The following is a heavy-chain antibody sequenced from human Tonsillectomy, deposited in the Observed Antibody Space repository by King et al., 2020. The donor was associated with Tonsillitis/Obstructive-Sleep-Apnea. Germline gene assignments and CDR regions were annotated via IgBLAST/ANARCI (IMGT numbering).Heavy chain of an antibody. Sequence: VQLVESGGGLVQPGGSLRLSCAASGFTFSSYSMNWVRQAPGKGLEWVSYISSSSRTIYYADSVKGRFTISKDNAKNSLYLQMNSLRDEDTAVYYCARGGTRIAAAGSGKYWGQGTLVTVSS. CDR2: ISSSSRTI. V-gene: IGHV3-48*02. J-gene: IGHJ4*02. CDR1: GFTFSSYS. D-gene: IGHD6-13*01. CDR3: ARGGTRIAAAGSGKY.